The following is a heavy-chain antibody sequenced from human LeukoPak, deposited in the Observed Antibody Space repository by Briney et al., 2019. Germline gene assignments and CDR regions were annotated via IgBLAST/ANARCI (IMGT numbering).Heavy chain of an antibody. D-gene: IGHD5-18*01. CDR2: IYHSGST. V-gene: IGHV4-38-2*02. J-gene: IGHJ4*02. CDR1: GYSISSGYY. Sequence: SETLSLTCTVSGYSISSGYYWGWIRQPPGKGLEWMGSIYHSGSTYYNPSLKSRVTISVDTSKNQFSLKLSSVTAADTAVYYCARGPGPAYSYDWGQGTLVTISS. CDR3: ARGPGPAYSYD.